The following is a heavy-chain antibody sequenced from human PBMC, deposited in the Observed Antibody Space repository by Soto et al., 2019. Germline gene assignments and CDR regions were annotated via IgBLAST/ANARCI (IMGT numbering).Heavy chain of an antibody. V-gene: IGHV4-30-2*01. Sequence: SETLSLTCAVSGGSISSGGYSWSWIRQPPGKGLEWIGYIYHSGSTYYNPSLKSRVTISVDRSKNQFSLKLSSVTAADTAVYYCARDYYYGSGSSSWFDPWGQGTLVTVSS. CDR1: GGSISSGGYS. D-gene: IGHD3-10*01. CDR2: IYHSGST. J-gene: IGHJ5*02. CDR3: ARDYYYGSGSSSWFDP.